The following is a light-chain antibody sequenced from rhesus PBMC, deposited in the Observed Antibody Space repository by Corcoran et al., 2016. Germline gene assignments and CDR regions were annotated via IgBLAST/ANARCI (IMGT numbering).Light chain of an antibody. V-gene: IGKV1S11*01. CDR3: QRTNSYPLT. Sequence: DIQMTQSPSSLSASLGDRVTITCQASQGISSWLAWYQQKPGKAPKLLSYAASSLQSGVPSRLSGGGSGTAFTLPISSLRPEDFATSYCQRTNSYPLTFGGGTKVEIK. J-gene: IGKJ4*01. CDR2: AAS. CDR1: QGISSW.